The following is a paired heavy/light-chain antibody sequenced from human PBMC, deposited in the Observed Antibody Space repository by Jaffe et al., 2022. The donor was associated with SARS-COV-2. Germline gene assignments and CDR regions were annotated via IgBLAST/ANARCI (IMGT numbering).Light chain of an antibody. V-gene: IGLV4-60*03. J-gene: IGLJ3*02. CDR3: ETWDSNTQV. Sequence: QPVLTQSSSASASLGSSVKLTCTLSSGHSSYIIAWHQQQPGKAPRYLMKLEGSGSYNKGSGVPDRFSGSSSGADRYLTISNLQSEDEADYYCETWDSNTQVFGGGTKLTVL. CDR2: LEGSGSY. CDR1: SGHSSYI.
Heavy chain of an antibody. CDR3: ASGIHDYGDYYYYYGMDV. J-gene: IGHJ6*02. D-gene: IGHD4-17*01. CDR1: GGSISSGSYY. Sequence: QVQLQESGPGLVKPSQTLSLTCTVSGGSISSGSYYWSWIRQPAGKGLEWIGRIYTSGSTNYNPSLKSRVTISVDTSKNQFSLKLSSVTAADTAVYYCASGIHDYGDYYYYYGMDVWGQGTTVTVSS. V-gene: IGHV4-61*02. CDR2: IYTSGST.